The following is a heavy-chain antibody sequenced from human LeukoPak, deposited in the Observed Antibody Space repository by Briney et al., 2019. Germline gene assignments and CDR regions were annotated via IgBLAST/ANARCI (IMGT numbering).Heavy chain of an antibody. D-gene: IGHD2-15*01. V-gene: IGHV1-2*06. Sequence: ASVKVSCKASGYTFTGYYMHWGRQAPGQGLEWMGRINPNSGGTNYAQKFQGRVTMTRDTSMSTAYMELSRLRSDDTAVYYCAREDVVAADFDYWGQGTLVTVSS. CDR2: INPNSGGT. CDR1: GYTFTGYY. CDR3: AREDVVAADFDY. J-gene: IGHJ4*02.